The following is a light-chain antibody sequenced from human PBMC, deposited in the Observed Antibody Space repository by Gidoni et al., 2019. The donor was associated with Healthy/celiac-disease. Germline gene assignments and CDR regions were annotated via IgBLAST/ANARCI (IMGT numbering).Light chain of an antibody. J-gene: IGKJ5*01. CDR3: QQLNSYPPSIT. CDR1: QGISSY. CDR2: AAS. Sequence: DIQLTQSPSFLSASVGDRVTTTCRASQGISSYLALYQQKPGKAPKLLIYAASTLQSGVPSRFSGSGSGTEFTLTISSLQPEDFATYYCQQLNSYPPSITFGQGTRLEIK. V-gene: IGKV1-9*01.